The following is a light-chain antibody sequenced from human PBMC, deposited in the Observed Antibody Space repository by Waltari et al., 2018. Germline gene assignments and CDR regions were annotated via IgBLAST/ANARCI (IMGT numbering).Light chain of an antibody. V-gene: IGLV2-8*01. CDR2: EVT. Sequence: QSALTQPPSASGSPGQSVTISCTGTSSDIGGYNYVSWYQHHPGKAPKVIIYEVTKRPSGVPDRFSGSKSGNTASLTVSGLQAEDEADYYCSSYAGSNNLGVFGTGTKVTVL. J-gene: IGLJ1*01. CDR3: SSYAGSNNLGV. CDR1: SSDIGGYNY.